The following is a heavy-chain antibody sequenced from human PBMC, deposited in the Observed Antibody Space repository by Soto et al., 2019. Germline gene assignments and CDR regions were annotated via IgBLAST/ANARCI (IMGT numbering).Heavy chain of an antibody. CDR3: AREGGESSDGLYYFDS. D-gene: IGHD3-16*01. CDR1: GGSTSSDNY. J-gene: IGHJ4*02. V-gene: IGHV4-30-4*01. CDR2: IYYSGNT. Sequence: TLSLTCTVSGGSTSSDNYWSWIRQPPGKGLEWIGHIYYSGNTDYNPSLKSRLAISIDTSKNQFSLKLSSVTAADTAVYFCAREGGESSDGLYYFDSWGQGSLVSVSS.